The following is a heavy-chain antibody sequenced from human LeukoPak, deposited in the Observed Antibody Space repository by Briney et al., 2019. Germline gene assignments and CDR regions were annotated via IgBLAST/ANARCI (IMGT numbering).Heavy chain of an antibody. D-gene: IGHD3-22*01. J-gene: IGHJ4*02. CDR3: AREHRYYYDSSGYYFDY. V-gene: IGHV3-66*01. CDR2: IYSGGST. Sequence: GGSLRLSCAASGFTVSSNYMSWVRQAPGKGLEWVSVIYSGGSTYYADSVKGRFTISRDNSKNTLYLQMNGLRAEDTAVYYCAREHRYYYDSSGYYFDYWGQGTLVTVSS. CDR1: GFTVSSNY.